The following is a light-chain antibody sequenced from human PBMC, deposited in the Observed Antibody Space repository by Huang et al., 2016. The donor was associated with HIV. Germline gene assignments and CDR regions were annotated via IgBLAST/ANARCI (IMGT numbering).Light chain of an antibody. CDR2: DSS. J-gene: IGKJ4*01. V-gene: IGKV3-11*01. CDR3: QQRSKD. CDR1: EGVCNS. Sequence: EVVLTQSPATLSLSPGVRATLSCRASEGVCNSLAWYQQRPGQAPRLRIDDSSNRATGIPARFSGSGSGTDFTLTISSLEPEDIAVYYCQQRSKDFGGGTKVEIK.